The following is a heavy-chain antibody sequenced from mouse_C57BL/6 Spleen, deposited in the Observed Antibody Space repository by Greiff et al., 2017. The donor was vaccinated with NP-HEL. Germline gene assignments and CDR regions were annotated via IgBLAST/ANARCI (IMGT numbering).Heavy chain of an antibody. J-gene: IGHJ2*01. V-gene: IGHV1-55*01. Sequence: QVQLQQPGAELVKPGASVKMSCKASGYTFTSYWITWVKQRPGQGLEWIGDIYPGSGRTNYNEQFKNKAPLTVDTSSSTAYMQLSSLTSEDSAVYYCAIRRLGDYWGQGTTLTVSS. CDR2: IYPGSGRT. CDR3: AIRRLGDY. D-gene: IGHD1-1*01. CDR1: GYTFTSYW.